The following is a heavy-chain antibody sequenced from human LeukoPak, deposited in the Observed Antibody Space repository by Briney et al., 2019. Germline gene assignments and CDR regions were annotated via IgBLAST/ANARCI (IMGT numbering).Heavy chain of an antibody. V-gene: IGHV4-61*01. J-gene: IGHJ4*02. CDR1: GGSVSSGSYY. Sequence: SETLSLTCTVSGGSVSSGSYYWSWIRQPPGTGLEWIGYIYYSGSTNYNPSLKSRVTISVDTSKNQFSLKLSSVTAADTAVYYCASSRDYYDSSGYGQDFDYWGQGTLVTVSS. D-gene: IGHD3-22*01. CDR2: IYYSGST. CDR3: ASSRDYYDSSGYGQDFDY.